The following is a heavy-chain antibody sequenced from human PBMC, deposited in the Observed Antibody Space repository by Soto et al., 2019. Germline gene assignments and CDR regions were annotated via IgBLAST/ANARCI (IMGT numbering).Heavy chain of an antibody. J-gene: IGHJ2*01. Sequence: EVQLVESGGGLVQPGGSLRLSCAASGFTFSSYSMNWVRQAPGKGLEWVSYISSSSSTIYYADSVKGRFTISRDNAKNSLYLQMNSLRDEDTAVYYCARDGHSSSPGNQYWYFDLWGRGTLVTVSS. CDR2: ISSSSSTI. CDR1: GFTFSSYS. D-gene: IGHD6-6*01. V-gene: IGHV3-48*02. CDR3: ARDGHSSSPGNQYWYFDL.